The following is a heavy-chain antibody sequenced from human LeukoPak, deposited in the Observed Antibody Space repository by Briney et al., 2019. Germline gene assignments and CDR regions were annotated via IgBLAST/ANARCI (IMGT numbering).Heavy chain of an antibody. V-gene: IGHV1-18*01. Sequence: GASVKVSCKASRYTFTSYGISWVRQAPGQGLEWMGWISAYNGNTNYAQKLQGRVTMTPDTSTSTAYMELRSLRSDGTAVYYCARERGDYGDYQGGAFDIWGQGTMVTVSS. CDR1: RYTFTSYG. CDR3: ARERGDYGDYQGGAFDI. CDR2: ISAYNGNT. J-gene: IGHJ3*02. D-gene: IGHD4-17*01.